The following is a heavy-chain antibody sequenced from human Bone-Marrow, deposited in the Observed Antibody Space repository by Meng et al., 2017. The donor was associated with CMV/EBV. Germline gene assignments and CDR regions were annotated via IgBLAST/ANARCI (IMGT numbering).Heavy chain of an antibody. CDR2: ISSSSSYI. CDR3: ARDAWDCSSTSCYGGRFDY. V-gene: IGHV3-21*01. D-gene: IGHD2-2*01. CDR1: GFTFSSYS. J-gene: IGHJ4*02. Sequence: GGSLRLSCAASGFTFSSYSMNWVRQAPGKGLEWVSSISSSSSYIYYADSVKGRFTISRDNAKNSLYLQMNSLRAEDTAVYYCARDAWDCSSTSCYGGRFDYWGQGTLVTVSS.